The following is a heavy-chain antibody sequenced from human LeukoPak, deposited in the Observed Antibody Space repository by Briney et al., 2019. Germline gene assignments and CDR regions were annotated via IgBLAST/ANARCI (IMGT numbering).Heavy chain of an antibody. CDR1: DDSISSASHY. V-gene: IGHV4-61*02. Sequence: PSETLSLTCTVSDDSISSASHYWSWLRQPAGKAPEWIGRIYTTETTSYNPSPKTRVTISLDRSKNQFSLNLSSVTAADTAVYYCARGTYYDSAPRAFDVWGQGTMVSVSS. CDR2: IYTTETT. CDR3: ARGTYYDSAPRAFDV. J-gene: IGHJ3*01. D-gene: IGHD3-3*01.